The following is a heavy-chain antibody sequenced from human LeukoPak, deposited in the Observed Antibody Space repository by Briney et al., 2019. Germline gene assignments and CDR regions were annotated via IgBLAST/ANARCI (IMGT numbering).Heavy chain of an antibody. CDR3: AKDAVDTAMVYYFDY. Sequence: PGGSLRLSCAASGFTFSSYAMHWVRQAPGKGLEWVAVISYDGSNKYYADSVKGRFTISRDNSKNTLYLQMNSLRAEDTAVYYCAKDAVDTAMVYYFDYWGQGTLVTVSS. CDR2: ISYDGSNK. D-gene: IGHD5-18*01. J-gene: IGHJ4*02. V-gene: IGHV3-30-3*01. CDR1: GFTFSSYA.